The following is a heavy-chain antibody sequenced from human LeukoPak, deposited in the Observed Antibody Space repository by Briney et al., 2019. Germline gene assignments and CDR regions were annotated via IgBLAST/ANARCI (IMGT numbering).Heavy chain of an antibody. Sequence: SGTLSLTCAVSGGSISSSNWWSWVRQPPGKGLEWIGEIYHSGSTNYNPSLKSRVTISVDKSKNQFSLKLSSVTAADTAVYYCARETNTHGGDRNDAFAIWGQGTMVIVSS. V-gene: IGHV4-4*02. D-gene: IGHD2-21*02. CDR3: ARETNTHGGDRNDAFAI. J-gene: IGHJ3*02. CDR1: GGSISSSNW. CDR2: IYHSGST.